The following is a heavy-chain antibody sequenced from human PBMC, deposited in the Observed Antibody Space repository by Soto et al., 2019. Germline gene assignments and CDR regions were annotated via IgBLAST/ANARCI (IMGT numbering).Heavy chain of an antibody. D-gene: IGHD4-17*01. CDR2: FDPEDGET. Sequence: QVQLVQSGAEVKKPGASVKVSCKVSGYTLTELSMHWVRQAHGKGLEWMGGFDPEDGETIYAQKFQGRVTMTEDTSTDTAYMELSSLRSEDTDVYSCATGLRLSGYGDYASFAFDIWGQGTMVTVSS. J-gene: IGHJ3*02. CDR3: ATGLRLSGYGDYASFAFDI. V-gene: IGHV1-24*01. CDR1: GYTLTELS.